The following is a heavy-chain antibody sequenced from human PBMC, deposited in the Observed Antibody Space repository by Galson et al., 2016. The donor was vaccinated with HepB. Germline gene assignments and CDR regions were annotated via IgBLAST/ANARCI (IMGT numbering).Heavy chain of an antibody. V-gene: IGHV3-74*01. J-gene: IGHJ4*02. Sequence: SLRLSCAASGFTFSSYWMQWVRQAPGKGLVWVSRIHSDGSTTGYADSVKGRFTISRDNAKNSLYLQMDSLRAEDTAVYYCARGDRHSSSRWGFDYWGQGTLVTVSS. CDR2: IHSDGSTT. CDR1: GFTFSSYW. D-gene: IGHD6-13*01. CDR3: ARGDRHSSSRWGFDY.